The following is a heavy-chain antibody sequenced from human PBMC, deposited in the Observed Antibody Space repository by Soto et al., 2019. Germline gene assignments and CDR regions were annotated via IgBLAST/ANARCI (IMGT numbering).Heavy chain of an antibody. D-gene: IGHD4-17*01. V-gene: IGHV1-69*12. CDR3: ARGPDYEGYFDY. Sequence: QVRLVQSGAEVKKPGSSVKVSCKASGGTFSNFANNWVRQAPGQGLEWMGGIILPFGVPHYAQKFQGRVTIAADESMTTVYMDLSGLRSEDVAVYYCARGPDYEGYFDYWGQGTLVTVSS. J-gene: IGHJ4*02. CDR1: GGTFSNFA. CDR2: IILPFGVP.